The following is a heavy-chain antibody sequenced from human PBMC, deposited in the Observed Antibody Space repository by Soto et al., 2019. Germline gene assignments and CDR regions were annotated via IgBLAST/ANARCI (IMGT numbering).Heavy chain of an antibody. CDR3: ARHHGPTTSENWFDP. CDR2: ISTYSGDT. J-gene: IGHJ5*02. Sequence: QVNLVQSGVEVKTPGASVKVSCQASGYTSFTYDISWVRQAPGQGLEWMGWISTYSGDTKYAQKFQGRVTMTTDTSTTTAYLELRSLRSDDTAVYYCARHHGPTTSENWFDPWGQGTLVTVSS. D-gene: IGHD5-12*01. V-gene: IGHV1-18*01. CDR1: GYTSFTYD.